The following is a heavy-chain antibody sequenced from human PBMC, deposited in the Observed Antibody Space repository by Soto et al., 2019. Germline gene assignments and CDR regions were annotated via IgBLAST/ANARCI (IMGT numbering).Heavy chain of an antibody. CDR2: FDPEDGET. J-gene: IGHJ1*01. CDR1: GYTLTELS. Sequence: ASVKVSCKVSGYTLTELSMHWVRQAPGKGLEWMGGFDPEDGETIYAQKFQGRVTMTEDTSTDTAYMELSSLRSEDTAVYYCATGMLYGETESNCGQGTFGTVSS. CDR3: ATGMLYGETESN. D-gene: IGHD4-17*01. V-gene: IGHV1-24*01.